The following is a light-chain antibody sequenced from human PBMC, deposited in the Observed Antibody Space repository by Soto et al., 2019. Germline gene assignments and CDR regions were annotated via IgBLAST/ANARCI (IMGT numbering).Light chain of an antibody. J-gene: IGLJ1*01. V-gene: IGLV1-44*01. CDR1: SSNIGSNF. CDR3: AAWDDSLNGFV. Sequence: QSVLTQPPSASGTPGQRVTISCSGSSSNIGSNFVNWYQQLPGTAPKLLIHSNNPRPSGVPDRFSGSKSGTSASLAISGLQAEDEADYYCAAWDDSLNGFVFGTGTKLTVL. CDR2: SNN.